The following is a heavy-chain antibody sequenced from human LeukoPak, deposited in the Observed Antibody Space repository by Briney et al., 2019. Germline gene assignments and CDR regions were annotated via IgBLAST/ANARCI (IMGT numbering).Heavy chain of an antibody. D-gene: IGHD6-13*01. CDR1: GDSISSNS. CDR3: ARGSSWFHY. V-gene: IGHV4-4*07. Sequence: SETLSLTCTVSGDSISSNSWTWIRQPAGEGLEWIGRISTSGSTYYNPSLKSRVTMSIDTSKNQFSLRLSSVTAADTAMYYCARGSSWFHYWGQGTMVTVSS. CDR2: ISTSGST. J-gene: IGHJ4*02.